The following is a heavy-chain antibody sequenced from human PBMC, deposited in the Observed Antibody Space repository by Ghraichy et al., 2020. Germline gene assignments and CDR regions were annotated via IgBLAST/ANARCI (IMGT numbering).Heavy chain of an antibody. CDR2: ISAYNGNT. CDR1: SYTFTSYG. D-gene: IGHD6-13*01. J-gene: IGHJ4*02. Sequence: ASVKVSCKASSYTFTSYGISWVRQAPGQGLEWMGWISAYNGNTNYAQKFQGRVTMTTDTSTSTAYMELRSLRSDDTAVYYCARDGRGIAAVRKFDYWGQGTLVSVSS. V-gene: IGHV1-18*04. CDR3: ARDGRGIAAVRKFDY.